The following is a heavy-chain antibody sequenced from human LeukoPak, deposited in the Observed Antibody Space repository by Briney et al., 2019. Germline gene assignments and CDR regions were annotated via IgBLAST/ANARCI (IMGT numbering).Heavy chain of an antibody. CDR3: ARDSRGSYWVNYFDY. D-gene: IGHD1-26*01. Sequence: SETLSLTCTVSGGSISSYYWSWIRQPPGKGLEWVGYIYYSGSTNYNPSLKSRVTISVDTSKNQFSLKLSSVTAADTAVYYCARDSRGSYWVNYFDYWGQGTLVTVSS. V-gene: IGHV4-59*01. CDR1: GGSISSYY. J-gene: IGHJ4*02. CDR2: IYYSGST.